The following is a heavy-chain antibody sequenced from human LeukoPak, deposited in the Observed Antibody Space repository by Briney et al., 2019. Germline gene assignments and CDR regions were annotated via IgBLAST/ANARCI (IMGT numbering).Heavy chain of an antibody. CDR2: INHSGST. CDR3: ARDHEGVVGTTGGVDY. J-gene: IGHJ4*02. CDR1: GGSFSGYY. Sequence: SETLSLTCAVYGGSFSGYYWSWIRQPPGKGLEWIGEINHSGSTNYNPSLKSRVTISVDTSKNQFSLKLSSVTAADTAVYYCARDHEGVVGTTGGVDYWGQGTLVTVSS. D-gene: IGHD1-26*01. V-gene: IGHV4-34*01.